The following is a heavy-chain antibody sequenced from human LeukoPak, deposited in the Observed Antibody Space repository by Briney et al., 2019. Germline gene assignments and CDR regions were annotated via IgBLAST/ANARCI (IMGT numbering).Heavy chain of an antibody. CDR1: GYTFTIYG. Sequence: ASVTVSFTSSGYTFTIYGISWVRQAPGQGLEWMGWISAYNGNTNYAQKLQGRVTMTTDTSTSTAYMELRSLRSDDTAVYYCARDLTYGDRQNDYWGQGTLVTVSS. CDR3: ARDLTYGDRQNDY. V-gene: IGHV1-18*01. J-gene: IGHJ4*02. D-gene: IGHD4-17*01. CDR2: ISAYNGNT.